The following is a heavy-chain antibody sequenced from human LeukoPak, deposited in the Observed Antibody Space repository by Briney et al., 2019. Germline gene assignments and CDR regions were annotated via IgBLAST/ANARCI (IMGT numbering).Heavy chain of an antibody. Sequence: GGSLRLSCAASGFTVSSNYMTWVRQAPGKGLEWVSVISIPGSITYADSVKGRFTTSRDNSKNTLYLQMNSLRADDTAVYYCGRDMGSSWSDAFDIWGQGTMVTVSS. CDR1: GFTVSSNY. J-gene: IGHJ3*02. CDR3: GRDMGSSWSDAFDI. D-gene: IGHD6-13*01. CDR2: ISIPGSI. V-gene: IGHV3-53*01.